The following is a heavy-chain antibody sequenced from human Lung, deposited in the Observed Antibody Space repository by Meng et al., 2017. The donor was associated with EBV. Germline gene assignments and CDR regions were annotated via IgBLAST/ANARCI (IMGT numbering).Heavy chain of an antibody. CDR2: INEDGRTT. CDR3: SRDLAGPYDD. D-gene: IGHD3-3*02. V-gene: IGHV3-74*01. Sequence: VELVDAGGALDQPRGSLRLACAASGFTFSTYWMHWVRQAPGKGLVWISRINEDGRTTTSADSVKGRFTISRDNTKNTLYLQMNSLRVEDTALYFCSRDLAGPYDDWGQGTLVTVSS. J-gene: IGHJ4*02. CDR1: GFTFSTYW.